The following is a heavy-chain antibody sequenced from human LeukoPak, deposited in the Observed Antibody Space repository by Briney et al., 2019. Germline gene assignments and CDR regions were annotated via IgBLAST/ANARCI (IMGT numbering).Heavy chain of an antibody. Sequence: GGSLRLFCAASGFTFSNAWMSWVRQAPGKGLEWVGRIKSKTDGGTTDYAAPVKGRFTISRDDSKNTLYLQMNSLKTEDTAVYYCTTVAMIVVVITFDIWGQGTMVTVSS. CDR3: TTVAMIVVVITFDI. CDR2: IKSKTDGGTT. V-gene: IGHV3-15*01. D-gene: IGHD3-22*01. CDR1: GFTFSNAW. J-gene: IGHJ3*02.